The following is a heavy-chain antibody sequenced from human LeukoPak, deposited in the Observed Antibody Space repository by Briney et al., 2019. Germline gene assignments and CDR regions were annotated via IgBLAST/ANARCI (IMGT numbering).Heavy chain of an antibody. CDR3: ARGYSTSWTYYFDY. V-gene: IGHV4-59*12. Sequence: KPSETLSLTCTVSGGAITGYYWGWIRQPPGKGLEWIGHISYSGSTNYNPSLKSRVTISVDTSKNHFSLKLNSVTAADTAVYYCARGYSTSWTYYFDYWGQGALVTVSS. D-gene: IGHD6-13*01. J-gene: IGHJ4*02. CDR2: ISYSGST. CDR1: GGAITGYY.